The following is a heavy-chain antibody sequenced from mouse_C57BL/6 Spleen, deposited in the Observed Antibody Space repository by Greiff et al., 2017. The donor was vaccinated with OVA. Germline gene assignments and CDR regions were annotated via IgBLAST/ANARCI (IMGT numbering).Heavy chain of an antibody. CDR1: GYTFTSYG. Sequence: VKVVESGAELARPGASVKLSCKASGYTFTSYGISWVKQRTGQGLEWIGEIYPRSGNTYYNEKFKGKATLTADKSSSTAYMELRSLTSEDSAVYFCARSLTGYYFDYWGQGTTLTVSS. V-gene: IGHV1-81*01. D-gene: IGHD4-1*01. J-gene: IGHJ2*01. CDR2: IYPRSGNT. CDR3: ARSLTGYYFDY.